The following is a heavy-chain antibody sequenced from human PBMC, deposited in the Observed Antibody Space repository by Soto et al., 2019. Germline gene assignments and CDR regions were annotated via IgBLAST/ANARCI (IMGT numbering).Heavy chain of an antibody. D-gene: IGHD3-22*01. J-gene: IGHJ3*02. CDR1: GGSISSDGYY. CDR2: IYYSGST. V-gene: IGHV4-31*03. Sequence: PSETLSLTCTVSGGSISSDGYYWSWIRQHPGKGLEWIGYIYYSGSTYYNPSLKSRVTISVDTSKNQFSLKLSSVTAADTGVYYCARDRYYYGRSGYRVGGIDIWGQGTMVTVSS. CDR3: ARDRYYYGRSGYRVGGIDI.